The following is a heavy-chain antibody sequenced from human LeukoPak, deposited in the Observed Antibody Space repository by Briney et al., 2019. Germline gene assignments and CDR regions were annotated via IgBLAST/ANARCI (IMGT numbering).Heavy chain of an antibody. V-gene: IGHV4-34*01. CDR1: GGSFSGYY. Sequence: PSETLSLTCAVYGGSFSGYYWSWIRQPPGKGLEWIGEINHSGSTNYNPSLKSRVTISVDTSKNQFSLKLSSVTAADTAVYYCARLMVRGVTFDYWGQGTLVTVSS. CDR3: ARLMVRGVTFDY. CDR2: INHSGST. J-gene: IGHJ4*02. D-gene: IGHD3-10*01.